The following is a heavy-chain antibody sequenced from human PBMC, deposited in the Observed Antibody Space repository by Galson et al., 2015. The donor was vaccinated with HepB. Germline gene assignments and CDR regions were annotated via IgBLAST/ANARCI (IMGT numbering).Heavy chain of an antibody. J-gene: IGHJ4*02. CDR2: ISNGGATT. D-gene: IGHD1-26*01. Sequence: SLRLSCAASGFAFGTYAMSWVRQAPGMGLEWVSGISNGGATTYYAGSVKGRFTISRDNSKNTLYLQVNSLRADDTAVYYCAEAQATIGRYSYFDYWGQGTLVTVSS. V-gene: IGHV3-23*01. CDR1: GFAFGTYA. CDR3: AEAQATIGRYSYFDY.